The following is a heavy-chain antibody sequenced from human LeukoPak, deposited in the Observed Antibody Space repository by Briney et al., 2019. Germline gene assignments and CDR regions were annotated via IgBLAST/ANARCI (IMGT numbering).Heavy chain of an antibody. J-gene: IGHJ4*02. CDR1: GFTVSNNY. Sequence: GGSLRLSCAASGFTVSNNYMTWVRQAPGRGLEWVSVTYSGGTTYYADSVKGRFTISRDNSKNTLYLQMNSLRAEDTAVYYCAKDSYYDSSGYYLIGVDYWGQGTLVTVSP. CDR3: AKDSYYDSSGYYLIGVDY. V-gene: IGHV3-66*02. CDR2: TYSGGTT. D-gene: IGHD3-22*01.